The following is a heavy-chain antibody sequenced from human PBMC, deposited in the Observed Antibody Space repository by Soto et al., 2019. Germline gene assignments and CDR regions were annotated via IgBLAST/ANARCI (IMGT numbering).Heavy chain of an antibody. Sequence: QVQLQESGPGLVKPSQTLSLTCTVSGGSISSGGYYWSWIRQHPGKGLEWIGYIYYSGSTYYNPYLKSRVTISVDTSKNQFSLKLSSVTAADTAVYYCASSGIRWLYNWFDPWGQGTLVTVSS. CDR3: ASSGIRWLYNWFDP. D-gene: IGHD3-10*01. V-gene: IGHV4-31*03. CDR2: IYYSGST. CDR1: GGSISSGGYY. J-gene: IGHJ5*02.